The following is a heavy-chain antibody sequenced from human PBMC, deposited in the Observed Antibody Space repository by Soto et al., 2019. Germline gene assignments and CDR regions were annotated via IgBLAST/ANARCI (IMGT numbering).Heavy chain of an antibody. V-gene: IGHV3-33*06. J-gene: IGHJ6*02. CDR3: AKDRSSSLDAMAV. CDR1: VFAFSRYG. CDR2: IWYDGTDN. Sequence: PGGSLRLSCASSVFAFSRYGMHCVRQAPDKGLEWVAVIWYDGTDNYYADSVKGRFTISRDNSKNTLYLQVDSLRVDDTAVYYCAKDRSSSLDAMAVWGQGTTVPVXS. D-gene: IGHD6-13*01.